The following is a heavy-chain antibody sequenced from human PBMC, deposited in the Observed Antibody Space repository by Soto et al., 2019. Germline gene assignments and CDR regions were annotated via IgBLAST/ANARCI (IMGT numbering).Heavy chain of an antibody. V-gene: IGHV1-2*04. D-gene: IGHD2-2*01. CDR2: INPNSGGT. J-gene: IGHJ6*03. Sequence: ASVKVSCKASGYTFTGYYMHWVRQAPGQGLEWMGWINPNSGGTNYAQKFQGWVTMTRDTSISTAYMELSRLRSDDTAVYYCAREYRDIVVVPAAMAVDYYYMDVWGKGTTVTVSS. CDR3: AREYRDIVVVPAAMAVDYYYMDV. CDR1: GYTFTGYY.